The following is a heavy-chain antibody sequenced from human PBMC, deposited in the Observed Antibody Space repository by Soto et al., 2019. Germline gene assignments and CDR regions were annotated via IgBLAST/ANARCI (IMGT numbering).Heavy chain of an antibody. CDR3: ARDAERRAVDL. V-gene: IGHV1-69*13. CDR1: GGTFSSYA. CDR2: IIPIFGTA. J-gene: IGHJ3*01. Sequence: GASVKVSCNASGGTFSSYAISWVRQAPGQGLECMGGIIPIFGTANYAQKFQGRVTITAXXXXSXXXMXLXXLRXADTAVYYCARDAERRAVDLWGQGTMDTVSS.